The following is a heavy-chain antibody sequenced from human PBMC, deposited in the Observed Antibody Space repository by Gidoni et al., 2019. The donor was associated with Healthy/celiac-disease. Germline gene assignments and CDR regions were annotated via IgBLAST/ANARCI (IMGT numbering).Heavy chain of an antibody. CDR3: AKGVANYYGSGSYQQWYFDL. J-gene: IGHJ2*01. CDR1: GFTFSSYA. Sequence: EVQLLESGGGLVQPGGSLRLSCAASGFTFSSYAMIWVRQAPGKGLEWGAAISGSGGSTYYADSVKGRFTISRDNSKNTLYLQMNSLRAEDTAVYYCAKGVANYYGSGSYQQWYFDLWGRGTLVTVSS. V-gene: IGHV3-23*01. CDR2: ISGSGGST. D-gene: IGHD3-10*01.